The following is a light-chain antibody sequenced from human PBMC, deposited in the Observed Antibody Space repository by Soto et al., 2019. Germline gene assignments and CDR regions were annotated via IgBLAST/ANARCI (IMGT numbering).Light chain of an antibody. J-gene: IGKJ2*01. V-gene: IGKV1-39*01. Sequence: DIQMTQSPSSLSASVGDRVTITCRASQSISRHLNWYQQKPGKAPKLLIYGASTLQSGVPSRFSGSGSGTEFTLTISSLQPEDFASYYCQQTYGTLYTFGQGTKLEIK. CDR2: GAS. CDR3: QQTYGTLYT. CDR1: QSISRH.